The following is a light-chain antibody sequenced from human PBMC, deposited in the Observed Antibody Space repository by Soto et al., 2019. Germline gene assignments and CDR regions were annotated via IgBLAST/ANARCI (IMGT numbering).Light chain of an antibody. CDR3: SSYGSTSTRYV. J-gene: IGLJ1*01. V-gene: IGLV2-14*01. CDR2: EVR. Sequence: QSALAQPASVSGSPGQPITISCTGTSSDVGGYNYVSWYQQHPGKAPKLMIYEVRNRPSGVSNRFSGSKSGNTASLTISGLQAEDEGDYFCSSYGSTSTRYVFGTGTKVTVL. CDR1: SSDVGGYNY.